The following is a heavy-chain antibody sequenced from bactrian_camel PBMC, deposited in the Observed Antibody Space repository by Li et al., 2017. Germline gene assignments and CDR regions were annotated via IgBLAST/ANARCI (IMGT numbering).Heavy chain of an antibody. V-gene: IGHV3S55*01. J-gene: IGHJ6*01. Sequence: HVQLVESGGGSVQAGETLRLSCTASGFTFDGAGVGWYRRTPGNECDLVSVIRSDGSTHYVDLVKGRFTISRDNAKNTLYLEMNSLKPEDTAMYYCAARWSYNGFCDGFRRADWGYWGQGTQVTVS. CDR1: GFTFDGAG. D-gene: IGHD1*01. CDR2: IRSDGST. CDR3: AARWSYNGFCDGFRRADWGY.